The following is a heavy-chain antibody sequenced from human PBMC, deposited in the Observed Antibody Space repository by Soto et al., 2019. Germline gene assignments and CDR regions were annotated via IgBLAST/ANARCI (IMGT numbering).Heavy chain of an antibody. D-gene: IGHD3-10*01. CDR3: ARGKRGGSITMVRGAPIYYFDY. V-gene: IGHV4-34*01. CDR1: GGSFSGYY. CDR2: INHSGST. Sequence: QVQLQQWGAGLLKPSETLSLTCAVYGGSFSGYYWSWIRQPPGKGLEWIGEINHSGSTNYNPSLTSRVTISVDTSQNQCSLKLSAVTAAHTAVYYCARGKRGGSITMVRGAPIYYFDYWGQGTLVTVSS. J-gene: IGHJ4*02.